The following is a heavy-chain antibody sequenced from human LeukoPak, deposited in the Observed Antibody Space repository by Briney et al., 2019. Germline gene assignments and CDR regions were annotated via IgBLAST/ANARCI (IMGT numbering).Heavy chain of an antibody. CDR2: ISYDGSNK. CDR3: AREGYCSSTSCYAPDAFDI. CDR1: GFTLSSYA. D-gene: IGHD2-2*01. J-gene: IGHJ3*02. Sequence: PGRSLRLSCAASGFTLSSYAMHWVRQAPGKGLEWVAVISYDGSNKYYADSVKGRFTISRDNSKNTLYLQMNSLRAEGTAVYYCAREGYCSSTSCYAPDAFDIWGQGTMVTVSS. V-gene: IGHV3-30-3*01.